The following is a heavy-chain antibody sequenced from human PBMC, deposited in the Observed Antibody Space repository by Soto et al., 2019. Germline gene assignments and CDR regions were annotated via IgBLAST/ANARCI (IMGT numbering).Heavy chain of an antibody. CDR2: ISYDGGNA. V-gene: IGHV3-30*18. J-gene: IGHJ6*02. D-gene: IGHD6-13*01. CDR3: AKGKDIAAAGIGDNYYYNGLDV. CDR1: GFTFNAYG. Sequence: QAQLVESGGGVVQPGGSLRLSCAASGFTFNAYGMHWVRQAPGKGLEWVAVISYDGGNAYYVGSVKGRFTISRDDPKNTLHLQINSLRVEDTAVYYCAKGKDIAAAGIGDNYYYNGLDVWGQGTPVTVSS.